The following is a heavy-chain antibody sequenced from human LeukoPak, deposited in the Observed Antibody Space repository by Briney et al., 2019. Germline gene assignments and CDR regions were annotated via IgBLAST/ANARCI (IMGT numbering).Heavy chain of an antibody. Sequence: ASVKVSCKASGYTFTSYGISWLRQAPGQGLEWMGWISAYNGNTNYAQKLQGRVTMTTDTSTSTAYMELRSLRSDDTAVYYCAREGYYDFWSGYSQRGGYYYYGMDVWGQGTTVTVSS. CDR2: ISAYNGNT. CDR3: AREGYYDFWSGYSQRGGYYYYGMDV. D-gene: IGHD3-3*01. J-gene: IGHJ6*02. V-gene: IGHV1-18*01. CDR1: GYTFTSYG.